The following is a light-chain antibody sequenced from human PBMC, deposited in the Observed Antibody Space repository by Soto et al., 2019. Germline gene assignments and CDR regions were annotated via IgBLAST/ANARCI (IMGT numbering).Light chain of an antibody. J-gene: IGKJ1*01. V-gene: IGKV1-9*01. CDR3: QHLNGYPRT. CDR1: QGISTN. CDR2: AAS. Sequence: DIQLTQSPSFLSASVGDRVTITCRASQGISTNLAWYQQEPGKAPKLLIYAASTLQSGVPSRFGGSGSGTEFTLTISSLQPEDFPTYYCQHLNGYPRTFGQGTKVEIK.